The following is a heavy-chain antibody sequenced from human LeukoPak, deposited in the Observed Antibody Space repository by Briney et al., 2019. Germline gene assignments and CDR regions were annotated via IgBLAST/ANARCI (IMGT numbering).Heavy chain of an antibody. CDR2: INPNSGGT. J-gene: IGHJ4*02. V-gene: IGHV1-2*02. CDR3: ARGDPGAYYSR. D-gene: IGHD3-3*01. CDR1: EYTFTGYY. Sequence: ASVKVSCKASEYTFTGYYMHWVRQAPGQGLEWMGWINPNSGGTNYAQKFQDRVTMTRDTSISTAFMELSRLRSDDTAMYYCARGDPGAYYSRWGQGTLVTVSS.